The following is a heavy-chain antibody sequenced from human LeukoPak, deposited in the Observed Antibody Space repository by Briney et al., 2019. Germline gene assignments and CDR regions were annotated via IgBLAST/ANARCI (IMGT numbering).Heavy chain of an antibody. CDR2: IIPIFGTA. CDR1: GGTFSSYA. CDR3: ARGGYYDFWSAPELDYYYYYMDV. Sequence: SVKVSCKASGGTFSSYAISWVRQAPGQGLEWMGGIIPIFGTANYAQKFQGRVTITADESTSTAYMELSSLRSEDTAVYYCARGGYYDFWSAPELDYYYYYMDVWGKGTTVTVSS. D-gene: IGHD3-3*01. J-gene: IGHJ6*03. V-gene: IGHV1-69*13.